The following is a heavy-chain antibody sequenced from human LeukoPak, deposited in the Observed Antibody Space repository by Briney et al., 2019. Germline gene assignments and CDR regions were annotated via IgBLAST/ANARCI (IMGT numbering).Heavy chain of an antibody. CDR1: GGTFSSYT. Sequence: GASVKVSCKASGGTFSSYTISWVRQAPGQGLEWMGRIIPILGIANYAQKFQGRVTITADNSTSTAYMELSSLRSEDTAVYYCATRGEGVTYFYWGQGTLVTVSS. CDR2: IIPILGIA. V-gene: IGHV1-69*02. D-gene: IGHD2/OR15-2a*01. CDR3: ATRGEGVTYFY. J-gene: IGHJ4*02.